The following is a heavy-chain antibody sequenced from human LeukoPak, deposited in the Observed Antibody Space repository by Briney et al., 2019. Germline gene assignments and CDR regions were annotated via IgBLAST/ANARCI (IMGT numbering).Heavy chain of an antibody. CDR1: GFTFNYYW. CDR2: IQQDGSEK. D-gene: IGHD3-10*01. V-gene: IGHV3-7*01. CDR3: ARVRKLRTRGVMDPLDY. J-gene: IGHJ4*02. Sequence: GGSLRLSCAASGFTFNYYWLTWVRQAPGKGLEWVANIQQDGSEKYYVDSVKDRFIISRDNAKNSLYLQMNSLRAEDTAVYYCARVRKLRTRGVMDPLDYWGQGTLVTVSS.